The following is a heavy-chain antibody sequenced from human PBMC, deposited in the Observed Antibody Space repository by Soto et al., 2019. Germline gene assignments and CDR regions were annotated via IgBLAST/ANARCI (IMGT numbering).Heavy chain of an antibody. Sequence: QVQLQESGPGLVKPSETLSLTCTVSGGSISSYYWSWIRQPPGKGLEWIGYIYYSWSTNYNPSLKSRVTISVDTSKNQFSLKLSSVTAADTAVYYCARVDCSGGSCYHSHFDYWGQGTLVTVSS. CDR3: ARVDCSGGSCYHSHFDY. J-gene: IGHJ4*02. CDR1: GGSISSYY. D-gene: IGHD2-15*01. V-gene: IGHV4-59*01. CDR2: IYYSWST.